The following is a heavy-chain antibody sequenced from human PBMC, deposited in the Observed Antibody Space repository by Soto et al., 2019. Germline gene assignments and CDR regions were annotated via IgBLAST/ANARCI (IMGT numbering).Heavy chain of an antibody. CDR3: ARDLRAGGDY. D-gene: IGHD1-26*01. CDR1: GYTLSDAN. V-gene: IGHV1-46*01. CDR2: INPRADST. J-gene: IGHJ4*02. Sequence: QVQLVQSGAEVKKPGASVKVSCKASGYTLSDANINWVLQAPGQGPEWMGIINPRADSTNYAQKFQGRVTLTRDTSTSTVYMELSSLRSEDTAVYYCARDLRAGGDYWGQGTLVTVSS.